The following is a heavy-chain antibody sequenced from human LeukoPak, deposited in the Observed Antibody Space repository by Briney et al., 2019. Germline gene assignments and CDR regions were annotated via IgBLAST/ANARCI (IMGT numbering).Heavy chain of an antibody. Sequence: SVKVSCKASGGTFSSYAISWVRQAPGQGLEWIGGIIPIFGTANYAQKFQGRVTITADESTSTAYMELSSLRSEDTAVYYCATIRFLEWFDYYYYYYMDVWGKGTTVTVSS. CDR1: GGTFSSYA. CDR3: ATIRFLEWFDYYYYYYMDV. CDR2: IIPIFGTA. D-gene: IGHD3-3*01. J-gene: IGHJ6*03. V-gene: IGHV1-69*13.